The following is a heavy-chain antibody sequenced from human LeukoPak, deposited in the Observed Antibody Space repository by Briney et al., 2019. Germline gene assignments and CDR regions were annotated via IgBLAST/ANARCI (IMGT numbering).Heavy chain of an antibody. J-gene: IGHJ4*02. CDR2: ISGSGGST. Sequence: GGSLRLSCAASGFTFSSYAMSRVRQAPGKGLEWVSAISGSGGSTYYADSVKGRFTISRDNSKNTLYLQMNSLRAEDTAVYYCAKAHYDILTGPTDYWGQGTLVTVSS. V-gene: IGHV3-23*01. CDR1: GFTFSSYA. CDR3: AKAHYDILTGPTDY. D-gene: IGHD3-9*01.